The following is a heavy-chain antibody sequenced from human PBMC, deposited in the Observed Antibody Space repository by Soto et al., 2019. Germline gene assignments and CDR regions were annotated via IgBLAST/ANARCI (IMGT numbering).Heavy chain of an antibody. D-gene: IGHD6-13*01. CDR3: ARDGPRGSTWHRWCY. J-gene: IGHJ4*02. CDR2: ISAYNGST. Sequence: QVQLVQSGAEVKKPGSSVKVSCSTSGYTFTTYGISWLRQAPGQAPERMGWISAYNGSTKYAQKLHDRVTVTIDTSTSTAYMERSSLTSEDTAVYYCARDGPRGSTWHRWCYCGQGTLVTVSS. CDR1: GYTFTTYG. V-gene: IGHV1-18*01.